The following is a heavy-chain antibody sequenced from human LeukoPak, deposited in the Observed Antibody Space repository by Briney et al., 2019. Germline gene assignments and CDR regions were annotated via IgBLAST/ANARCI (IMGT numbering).Heavy chain of an antibody. D-gene: IGHD3-22*01. CDR3: ARQWLDYYDRSGYYFDY. J-gene: IGHJ4*02. CDR1: GGSISSSSYY. V-gene: IGHV4-39*01. CDR2: IYYSGST. Sequence: SETLSLTCTVSGGSISSSSYYWGWIRQPPGKGLEWIGSIYYSGSTYYNPSLKSRVTISVDTSKNQFSLKLNSVTAADTAVYYCARQWLDYYDRSGYYFDYWGQGTLVTVSS.